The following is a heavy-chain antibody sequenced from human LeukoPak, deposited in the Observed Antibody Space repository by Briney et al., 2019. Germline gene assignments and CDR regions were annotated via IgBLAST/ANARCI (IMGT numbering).Heavy chain of an antibody. CDR1: GGSFSGYY. J-gene: IGHJ5*02. CDR2: INHSGST. Sequence: PSETPSLTCAVYGGSFSGYYWSWIRQPPGKGLEWIGEINHSGSTNYNPSLKSRVTISVDTSKNQFSLKLSSVTAADTAVYYCAREEWQQQLVFFDPWGQGTLVTVSS. D-gene: IGHD6-13*01. CDR3: AREEWQQQLVFFDP. V-gene: IGHV4-34*01.